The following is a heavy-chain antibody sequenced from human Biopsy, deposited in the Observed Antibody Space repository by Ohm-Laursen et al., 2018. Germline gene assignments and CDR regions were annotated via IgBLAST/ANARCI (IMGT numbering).Heavy chain of an antibody. CDR3: ARDRAGSYHDY. V-gene: IGHV3-11*01. D-gene: IGHD3-10*01. Sequence: SLRLSCTASGFIFDDYAMHWVRQAPGKGLEWVSYISGSGTTIFYADSVKGRFTVSRDNAKNSLYLQMNSLTVEDTAVYYCARDRAGSYHDYWGQGTLVTVSS. CDR2: ISGSGTTI. J-gene: IGHJ4*02. CDR1: GFIFDDYA.